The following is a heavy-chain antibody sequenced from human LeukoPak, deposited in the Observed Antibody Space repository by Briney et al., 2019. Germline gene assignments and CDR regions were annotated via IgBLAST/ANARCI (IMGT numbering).Heavy chain of an antibody. Sequence: GGSLRLSCAASGFTFSSYAMSWVRQAPGKGLEWVSAISGSGGSTYYADSVKGQFTISRDNSKNTLYLQMNSLRAEDTAVYYCARSLLWFGELFHGMDVWGQGTTVTVSS. CDR1: GFTFSSYA. V-gene: IGHV3-23*01. D-gene: IGHD3-10*01. J-gene: IGHJ6*02. CDR3: ARSLLWFGELFHGMDV. CDR2: ISGSGGST.